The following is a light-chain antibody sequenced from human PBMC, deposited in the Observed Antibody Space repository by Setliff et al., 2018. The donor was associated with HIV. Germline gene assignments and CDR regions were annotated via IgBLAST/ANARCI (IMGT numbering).Light chain of an antibody. CDR1: SGDVGAYNY. CDR3: GSYTSTNTRV. Sequence: QSVLTQSASVSGTPGQSITISCTGTSGDVGAYNYVSWYQQHPGKAPKLLIYDVRNRPSGVSNRFSGSKSGNTASLTISGLQSEDEADYYCGSYTSTNTRVFGTGTKV. J-gene: IGLJ1*01. CDR2: DVR. V-gene: IGLV2-14*03.